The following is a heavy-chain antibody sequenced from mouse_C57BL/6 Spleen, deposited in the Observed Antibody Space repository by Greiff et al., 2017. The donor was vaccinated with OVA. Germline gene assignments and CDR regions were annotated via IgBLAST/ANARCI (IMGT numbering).Heavy chain of an antibody. V-gene: IGHV7-1*01. D-gene: IGHD1-1*01. CDR2: SRNKANDYTT. Sequence: EVQVVESGGGLVQSGRSLRLSCATSGFTFSDFYMEWVRQAPGKGLEWIAASRNKANDYTTEYSASVKGRFIVSRDTSQSILYLQMNALRAEDTAIYYCARDAHYYGSWYAMDYWGQGTSVTVSS. J-gene: IGHJ4*01. CDR3: ARDAHYYGSWYAMDY. CDR1: GFTFSDFY.